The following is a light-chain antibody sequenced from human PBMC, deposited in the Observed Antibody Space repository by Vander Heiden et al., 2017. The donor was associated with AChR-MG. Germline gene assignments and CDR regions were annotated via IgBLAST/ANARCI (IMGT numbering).Light chain of an antibody. Sequence: DIQVTPSPSSLSASVGDRVTITCRASQSISTYLNWYQQKPGKAPNLLIYAASSLQSGVPSRFSGSGSGTDFTLTISSLQPEDVATYYCQESDKSPRTFGGGTKVEIK. CDR3: QESDKSPRT. CDR1: QSISTY. J-gene: IGKJ4*01. V-gene: IGKV1-39*01. CDR2: AAS.